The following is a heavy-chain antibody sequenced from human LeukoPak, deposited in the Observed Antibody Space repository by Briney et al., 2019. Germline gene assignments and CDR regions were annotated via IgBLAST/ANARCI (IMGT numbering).Heavy chain of an antibody. CDR1: GGSISSYY. CDR3: ARHRDCSNGICYLSYFDA. Sequence: PSETLSLTCTVSGGSISSYYWSWIRQPPGKALEWIGFISYSGSSNYNPSLKSRVTTSLDTSKNQFALKLSSVTAADTAVYYCARHRDCSNGICYLSYFDAWGQGTLVTVPS. J-gene: IGHJ4*02. CDR2: ISYSGSS. V-gene: IGHV4-59*08. D-gene: IGHD2-8*01.